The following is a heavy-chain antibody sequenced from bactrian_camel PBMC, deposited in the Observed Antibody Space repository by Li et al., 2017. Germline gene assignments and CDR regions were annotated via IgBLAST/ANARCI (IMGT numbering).Heavy chain of an antibody. CDR1: VTTYRGNC. J-gene: IGHJ4*01. CDR3: SSGIQVGHLL. D-gene: IGHD3*01. CDR2: ISDTSV. V-gene: IGHV3S26*01. Sequence: HVQLVESGGGSVRTGDSLRLSCAASVTTYRGNCMGWFRQAPGMGREGVAAISDTSVSYADSVKGRFTISRDNAKNTLYLQMNSLKYEDTALYYCSSGIQVGHLLWGQGTQVTVS.